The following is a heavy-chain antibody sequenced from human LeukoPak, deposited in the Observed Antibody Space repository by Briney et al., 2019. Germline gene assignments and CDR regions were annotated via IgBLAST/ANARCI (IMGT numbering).Heavy chain of an antibody. CDR3: ARGRIRGAAAAPGY. J-gene: IGHJ4*02. D-gene: IGHD3-10*01. CDR2: MNPNSGNT. Sequence: ASVKVSCKASGYTFTSYDINWVRQATGQGLEWMGWMNPNSGNTGYAQKFQGRVTMTRNTSISTAYMELSSLRSEDTAVYYCARGRIRGAAAAPGYWGQGTLVTVSP. CDR1: GYTFTSYD. V-gene: IGHV1-8*01.